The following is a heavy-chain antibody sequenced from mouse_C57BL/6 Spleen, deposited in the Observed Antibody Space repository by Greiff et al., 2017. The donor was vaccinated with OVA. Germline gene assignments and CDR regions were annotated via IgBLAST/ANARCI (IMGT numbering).Heavy chain of an antibody. CDR1: GYTFTSYW. CDR2: INPSSGYT. V-gene: IGHV1-7*01. D-gene: IGHD1-1*01. Sequence: QVQLQQSGADLAKPGASVKLSCKASGYTFTSYWMHWVKQRPGQGLEWIGYINPSSGYTKYNQKFKAKATLPADKSSSTAYMQLSSLTYEDSAVYYCARRVITAVVAPGAMDYWGQGTSVTVSS. CDR3: ARRVITAVVAPGAMDY. J-gene: IGHJ4*01.